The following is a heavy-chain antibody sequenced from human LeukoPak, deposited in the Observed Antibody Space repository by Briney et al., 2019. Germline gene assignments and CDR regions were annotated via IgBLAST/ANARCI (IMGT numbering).Heavy chain of an antibody. CDR3: ARDSDHYDTSGFSLYYFDS. Sequence: RGSLRLSCVDSGFTFRSYSMNWVRQAPGKGLEWVAYISSGSSTIYHADSVKDRFTISRDNARNSLYLQMNSLRAEDTAVYYCARDSDHYDTSGFSLYYFDSWGQGTLVTVSS. D-gene: IGHD3-22*01. V-gene: IGHV3-48*01. CDR2: ISSGSSTI. J-gene: IGHJ4*02. CDR1: GFTFRSYS.